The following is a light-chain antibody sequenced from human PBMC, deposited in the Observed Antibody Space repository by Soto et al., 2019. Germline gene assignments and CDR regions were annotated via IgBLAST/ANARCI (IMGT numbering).Light chain of an antibody. J-gene: IGKJ2*01. V-gene: IGKV3-11*01. CDR1: QSVSNN. Sequence: EIVLTQSPATLSLSPGERATLSCRASQSVSNNLAWYQQKPGQAPRLLIYDASNRATGIPARFSGRGSGTEFTLTISSLEPEDFAVYYCQQRSNFMYTFGQGTKLEIK. CDR2: DAS. CDR3: QQRSNFMYT.